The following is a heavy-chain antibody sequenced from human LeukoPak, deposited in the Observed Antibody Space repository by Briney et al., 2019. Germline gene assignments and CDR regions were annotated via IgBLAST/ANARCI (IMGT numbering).Heavy chain of an antibody. J-gene: IGHJ4*02. Sequence: SETLSLTCTVSGGSISSYYWSWIRQPPGKGLEWIGYIYYSGSTDYNPSLKSRVTISVETSKNQFSPKLSSVTAADTAVYYCARVTGYIIEDYFDYWGQGTLVTVSS. V-gene: IGHV4-59*01. CDR1: GGSISSYY. CDR3: ARVTGYIIEDYFDY. D-gene: IGHD6-13*01. CDR2: IYYSGST.